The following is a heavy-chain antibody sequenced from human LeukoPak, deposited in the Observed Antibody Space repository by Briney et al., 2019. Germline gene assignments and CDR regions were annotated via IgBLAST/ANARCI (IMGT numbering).Heavy chain of an antibody. D-gene: IGHD3-22*01. CDR2: INPSGGST. Sequence: ASVKVSCKASGYTFTGYYMHWVRQAPGQGLEWMGIINPSGGSTSYAQKFQGRVTMTRDTSTSTVYMELSSLRSEDTAVYYCARDRLSYYYDSNHGIFDYWGQGTLVTVSS. CDR3: ARDRLSYYYDSNHGIFDY. CDR1: GYTFTGYY. V-gene: IGHV1-46*01. J-gene: IGHJ4*02.